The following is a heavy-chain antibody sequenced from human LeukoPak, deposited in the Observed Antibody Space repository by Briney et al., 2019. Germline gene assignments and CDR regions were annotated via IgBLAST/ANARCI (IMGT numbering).Heavy chain of an antibody. CDR2: ISSSSSYI. D-gene: IGHD5-24*01. V-gene: IGHV3-21*01. CDR3: ARKDGYNPFDY. CDR1: GFTFSSYS. Sequence: GGSLRLSCAASGFTFSSYSMNWVRHAPGEGLEWVSSISSSSSYIYYADSVKGRFTISRDNAKNSLYLQMNSLRAEDTAVYYCARKDGYNPFDYWGQGTLVTVSS. J-gene: IGHJ4*02.